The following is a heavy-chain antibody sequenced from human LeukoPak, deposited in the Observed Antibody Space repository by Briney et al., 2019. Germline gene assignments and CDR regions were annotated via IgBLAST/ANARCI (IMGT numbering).Heavy chain of an antibody. Sequence: SETLSLTCTVSGGSISSSSYYWGWIRQPPGKGLEWIGSIYYSGSTYYNPSLKSRVTISVDTSKNQFSLKLSSVTAADTAVYYCARGRYSGYGVFDYWGQGTLVTVSS. CDR2: IYYSGST. CDR1: GGSISSSSYY. D-gene: IGHD5-12*01. CDR3: ARGRYSGYGVFDY. J-gene: IGHJ4*02. V-gene: IGHV4-39*07.